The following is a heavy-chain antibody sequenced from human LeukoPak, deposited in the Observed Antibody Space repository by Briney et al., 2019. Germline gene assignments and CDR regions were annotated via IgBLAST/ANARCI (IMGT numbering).Heavy chain of an antibody. J-gene: IGHJ3*02. V-gene: IGHV4-59*01. CDR1: GGSISSYY. CDR3: ASFDSSGSHAFDI. CDR2: IYYSGTT. D-gene: IGHD3-22*01. Sequence: SETLSLTRTVSGGSISSYYWSWIRQPPGEGLEWIAYIYYSGTTNYNPSLKSRVTISIDTSKNQFSLKLSSVTAADTAVYYCASFDSSGSHAFDIWGQGTMVTVSS.